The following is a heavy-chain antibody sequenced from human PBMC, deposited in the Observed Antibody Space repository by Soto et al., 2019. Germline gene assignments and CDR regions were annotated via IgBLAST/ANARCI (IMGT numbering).Heavy chain of an antibody. Sequence: ASVKGSCKASGYTLSSYTMHWVRQAPGQRLEWMGWINAGNGNTKYSQKFQGRVTITRDTSANTAYMEVSSLRSEDTAVYYCARGSDNSGYYPFDYWAQGTLVTVSS. CDR1: GYTLSSYT. J-gene: IGHJ4*02. CDR3: ARGSDNSGYYPFDY. V-gene: IGHV1-3*01. CDR2: INAGNGNT. D-gene: IGHD3-22*01.